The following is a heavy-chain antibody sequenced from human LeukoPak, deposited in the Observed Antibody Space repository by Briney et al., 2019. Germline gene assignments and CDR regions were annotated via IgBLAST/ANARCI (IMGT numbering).Heavy chain of an antibody. D-gene: IGHD3-3*01. CDR1: GYSISSGYY. CDR3: ARDGNVLRFLEWLLRGDAFDI. V-gene: IGHV4-38-2*02. CDR2: IYHSGST. Sequence: SETLSLTCTVSGYSISSGYYWGWIRQPPGKGLEWIGSIYHSGSTYYNPSLKSRVTISVDTSKNQFSLKLSSVTAADTAVYYCARDGNVLRFLEWLLRGDAFDIWGQGTMVTVSS. J-gene: IGHJ3*02.